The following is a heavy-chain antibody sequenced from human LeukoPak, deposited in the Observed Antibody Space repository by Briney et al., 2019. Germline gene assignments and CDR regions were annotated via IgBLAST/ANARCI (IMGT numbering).Heavy chain of an antibody. CDR2: ISGSGGST. V-gene: IGHV3-23*01. CDR3: AKALKSLGYCSGGSCYCIDY. Sequence: KPGGSLTLSCAASGLTFIDAWLSWVRQAPGKGLEWVSAISGSGGSTYYADSVKGRFTISRDNSKNTLYLQMNSLRAEDTAVYYCAKALKSLGYCSGGSCYCIDYWGQGTLVTVSS. D-gene: IGHD2-15*01. J-gene: IGHJ4*02. CDR1: GLTFIDAW.